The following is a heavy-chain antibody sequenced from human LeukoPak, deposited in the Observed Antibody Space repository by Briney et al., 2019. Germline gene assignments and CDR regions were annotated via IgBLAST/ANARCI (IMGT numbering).Heavy chain of an antibody. CDR1: GFMFNDYA. J-gene: IGHJ6*02. CDR3: AKKEEGADTTYGMDV. V-gene: IGHV3-9*01. D-gene: IGHD5-18*01. CDR2: ISWNSGNM. Sequence: GGSLRLSCAPSGFMFNDYALHWVRQAPGKGLEWVSSISWNSGNMYYVDSVKGRFTISRDNSKNTLYLQMNSLRAEDTAVYYCAKKEEGADTTYGMDVWGQGTTVTVSS.